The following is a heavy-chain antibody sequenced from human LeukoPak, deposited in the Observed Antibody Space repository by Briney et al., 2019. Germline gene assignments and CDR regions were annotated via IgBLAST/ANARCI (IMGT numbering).Heavy chain of an antibody. D-gene: IGHD3-22*01. CDR2: INPNSGGP. J-gene: IGHJ4*02. CDR3: ARGAPWGYYDSSGYPTFDY. CDR1: GYTFTGYY. Sequence: ASVKVSCKASGYTFTGYYVHWVRQAPGQGLEWMGWINPNSGGPSYAQKFQGRVTMTRDTSISTAYMELSRLRSDDTAVYYCARGAPWGYYDSSGYPTFDYWGQGTLVTVSS. V-gene: IGHV1-2*02.